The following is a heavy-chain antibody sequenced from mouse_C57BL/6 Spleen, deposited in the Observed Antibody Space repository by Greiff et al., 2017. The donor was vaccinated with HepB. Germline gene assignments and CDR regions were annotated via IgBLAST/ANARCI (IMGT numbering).Heavy chain of an antibody. V-gene: IGHV1-55*01. J-gene: IGHJ3*01. CDR1: GYTFTSYW. Sequence: QVQLQQPGAELVKPGASVKMSCKASGYTFTSYWITWVKQRPGQGLEWIGDIYPGSGSTNYNEKFKSKATLTVDTSSSTAYMQLSSLTSEDSAVYYCARKYYDYAWFAYWGQGTLVTVSA. CDR3: ARKYYDYAWFAY. D-gene: IGHD2-4*01. CDR2: IYPGSGST.